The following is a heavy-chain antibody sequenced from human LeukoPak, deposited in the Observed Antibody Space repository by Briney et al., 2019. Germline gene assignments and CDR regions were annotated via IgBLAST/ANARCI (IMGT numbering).Heavy chain of an antibody. Sequence: SAKVSCKASGDSLGSFALSWVRQAPGQGLEWMGGIIPVPNKPNYAQKFQGRVTISVDESTNTAFMELSSLTSEDTAVYYCAKGGPRLSHPVGFAPWGQGTLVTVSS. CDR1: GDSLGSFA. J-gene: IGHJ5*02. CDR3: AKGGPRLSHPVGFAP. V-gene: IGHV1-69*10. CDR2: IIPVPNKP. D-gene: IGHD3-16*02.